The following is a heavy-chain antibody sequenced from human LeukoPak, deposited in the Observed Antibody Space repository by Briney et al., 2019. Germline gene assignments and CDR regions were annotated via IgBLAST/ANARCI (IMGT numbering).Heavy chain of an antibody. J-gene: IGHJ4*02. D-gene: IGHD6-19*01. Sequence: PGGSLRLSCAASGFTFSSYAMHWVRQAPGKGLEWVSGISGSGGNTYYTDSVRGRLSIPRDNSKNTLYLQVNSLRAEDTAVYYCAKGRTEGGTLALDYWGQGTLVTVSS. V-gene: IGHV3-23*01. CDR1: GFTFSSYA. CDR2: ISGSGGNT. CDR3: AKGRTEGGTLALDY.